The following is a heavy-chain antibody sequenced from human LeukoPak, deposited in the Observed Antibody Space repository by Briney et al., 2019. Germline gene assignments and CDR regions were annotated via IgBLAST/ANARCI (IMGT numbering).Heavy chain of an antibody. V-gene: IGHV4-39*01. D-gene: IGHD1-14*01. Sequence: SETLSLTCTVSGGSINNYYWGWIRQPPGKGLEWIGSIYYSGTTYYNPSLKSRVTVSVDTSKKQFSLKLRSVTAADTAVYYCARHEWGITNAFDIWGQGTMVTVSS. J-gene: IGHJ3*02. CDR3: ARHEWGITNAFDI. CDR1: GGSINNYY. CDR2: IYYSGTT.